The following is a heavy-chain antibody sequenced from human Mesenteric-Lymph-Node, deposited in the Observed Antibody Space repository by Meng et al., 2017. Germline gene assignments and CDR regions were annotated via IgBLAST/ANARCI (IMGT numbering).Heavy chain of an antibody. CDR1: GGSFSGYY. D-gene: IGHD4-17*01. Sequence: QVRLKPWGAGLLKPSETLSLTCAVYGGSFSGYYWSWIRQPPGKGLEWIGEINHSGSTNYNPSLKSRVTISVDTSKNQFSLKLSSVTAADTAVYYCARRYGASAYNWFDPWGQGTLVTVSS. CDR2: INHSGST. V-gene: IGHV4-34*01. CDR3: ARRYGASAYNWFDP. J-gene: IGHJ5*02.